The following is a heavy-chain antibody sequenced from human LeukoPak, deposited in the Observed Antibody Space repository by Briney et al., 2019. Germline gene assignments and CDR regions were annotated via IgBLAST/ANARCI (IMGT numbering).Heavy chain of an antibody. CDR3: AKATFRYYYDSSGTEGY. CDR2: ISGSGGST. CDR1: GFTFSSYA. V-gene: IGHV3-23*01. D-gene: IGHD3-22*01. Sequence: GGSLRLSCAASGFTFSSYAMSWVRQAPGKGLEWVSAISGSGGSTYYADSVKGRFTISRDNSKNTLYLQMNSLRAEDTAVYYCAKATFRYYYDSSGTEGYWGQGTLVTVSS. J-gene: IGHJ4*02.